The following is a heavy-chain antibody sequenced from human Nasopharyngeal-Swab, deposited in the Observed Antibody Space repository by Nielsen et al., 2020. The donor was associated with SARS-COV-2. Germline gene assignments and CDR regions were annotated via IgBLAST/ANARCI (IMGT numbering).Heavy chain of an antibody. D-gene: IGHD3-3*01. J-gene: IGHJ4*02. CDR3: FGMEWLRGPFDY. CDR1: GGSISSSSYY. CDR2: IYYSGST. Sequence: GSLRLSCTVSGGSISSSSYYWGWIRQPPGKGLEWIGSIYYSGSTYYNPSLESRVTISVDTSKNQFSLKLSSVTAADTAVYYCFGMEWLRGPFDYWGQGTLVTVSS. V-gene: IGHV4-39*01.